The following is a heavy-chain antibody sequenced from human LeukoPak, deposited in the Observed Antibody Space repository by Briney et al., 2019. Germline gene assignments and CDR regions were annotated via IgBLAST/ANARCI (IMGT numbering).Heavy chain of an antibody. J-gene: IGHJ6*03. CDR2: IYYSGTP. CDR3: ARVGSYSSGWYFVYYYMDV. Sequence: SETLSLTCTVIGGSISSGRYFWGWIRQPPGKGLEWIGSIYYSGTPYYNPSLKSRLTISVDTSKNQFSLKLSSVTAADTAVYYCARVGSYSSGWYFVYYYMDVWGKGTTVTISS. CDR1: GGSISSGRYF. D-gene: IGHD6-19*01. V-gene: IGHV4-39*07.